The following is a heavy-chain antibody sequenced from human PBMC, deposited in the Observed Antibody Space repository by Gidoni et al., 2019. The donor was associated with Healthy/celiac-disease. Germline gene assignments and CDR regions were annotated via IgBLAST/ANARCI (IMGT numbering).Heavy chain of an antibody. J-gene: IGHJ4*02. Sequence: EVQLVESGGGLVKPGGSLRLSCAASGFTFSNAGMSWVRQAPGKGLEWVGRNKSKTDGGTTDYAAPVKGRFTISRDDSKNTLYLQMNSLKTEDTAVYYCTSSPYDFWSGYPIDYWGQGTLVTVSS. CDR1: GFTFSNAG. CDR3: TSSPYDFWSGYPIDY. D-gene: IGHD3-3*01. V-gene: IGHV3-15*01. CDR2: NKSKTDGGTT.